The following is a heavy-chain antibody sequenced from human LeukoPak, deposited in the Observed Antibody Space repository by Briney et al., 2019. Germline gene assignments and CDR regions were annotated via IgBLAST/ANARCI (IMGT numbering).Heavy chain of an antibody. D-gene: IGHD3-10*01. Sequence: GGSLRLSCAVSGFTFSSYSMNWVRQAPGKGLEWVSYISSSSSTIYYADSVKGRFTISRDNAKNSLYLQMNSLRAEDTAVYYCARGGFGPSDALDIWGQGTMVTVSS. CDR2: ISSSSSTI. CDR1: GFTFSSYS. J-gene: IGHJ3*02. CDR3: ARGGFGPSDALDI. V-gene: IGHV3-48*04.